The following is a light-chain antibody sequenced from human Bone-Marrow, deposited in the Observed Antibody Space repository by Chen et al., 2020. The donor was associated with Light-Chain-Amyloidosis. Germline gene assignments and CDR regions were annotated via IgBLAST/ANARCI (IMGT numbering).Light chain of an antibody. CDR2: DVS. Sequence: QSALTQPASVSGSPGQSITISCTGTSSDLGAFNYVSWYQQHPGKAPKVIIYDVSNRPSWVSNRFSGSKSGNTASLPISGLQTEDEAVYYCSSYSTSSTNVVFGGGTKLTVL. CDR1: SSDLGAFNY. J-gene: IGLJ2*01. V-gene: IGLV2-14*03. CDR3: SSYSTSSTNVV.